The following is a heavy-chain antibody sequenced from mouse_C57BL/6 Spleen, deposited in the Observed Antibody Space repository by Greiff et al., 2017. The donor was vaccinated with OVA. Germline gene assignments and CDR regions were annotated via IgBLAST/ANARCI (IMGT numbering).Heavy chain of an antibody. V-gene: IGHV5-4*01. J-gene: IGHJ4*01. Sequence: EVQLVESGGGLVKPGGSLKLSCAASGFTFSSYAMSWVRQTPEKRLEWVATISDGGSYTYYPDNVKGRFTISRDNAKNNLYLQMSHLKSEDTAMYYCARDTELRSAMDYWGQGTSVTVSS. CDR3: ARDTELRSAMDY. CDR1: GFTFSSYA. CDR2: ISDGGSYT. D-gene: IGHD2-4*01.